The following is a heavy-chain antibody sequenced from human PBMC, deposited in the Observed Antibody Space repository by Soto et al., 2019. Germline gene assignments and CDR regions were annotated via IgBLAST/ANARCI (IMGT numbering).Heavy chain of an antibody. V-gene: IGHV1-2*04. J-gene: IGHJ4*02. CDR3: ARGGGYYDSSGYSLFDY. CDR1: GYTFTGYY. Sequence: ASVKVSCKASGYTFTGYYIHWVRQAPGQGLEWMGWINPNSGGTNYAQKFQGWVTMTRDTSISTAYMELSRLRSDDTAVYYCARGGGYYDSSGYSLFDYWGQGTLVTVSS. D-gene: IGHD3-22*01. CDR2: INPNSGGT.